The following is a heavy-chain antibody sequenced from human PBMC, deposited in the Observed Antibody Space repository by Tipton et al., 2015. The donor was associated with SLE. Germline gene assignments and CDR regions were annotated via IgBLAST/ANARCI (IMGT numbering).Heavy chain of an antibody. V-gene: IGHV3-30*02. Sequence: SLRLSCVASGFSFSSNGMHWVRQAPGKGLEWVAFIRFDGSNKYYADSVKGRFTSSRDNAKNTLYLQMNSLRPEDTAVYYCARHEDWGIDYWGQGTLVTVSS. J-gene: IGHJ4*02. D-gene: IGHD7-27*01. CDR1: GFSFSSNG. CDR2: IRFDGSNK. CDR3: ARHEDWGIDY.